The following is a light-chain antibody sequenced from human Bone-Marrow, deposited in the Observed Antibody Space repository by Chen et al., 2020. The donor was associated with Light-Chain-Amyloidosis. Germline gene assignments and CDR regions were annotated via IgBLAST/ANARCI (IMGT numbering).Light chain of an antibody. CDR1: SSDVGGDNH. CDR2: EVT. V-gene: IGLV2-14*01. CDR3: SSYTITNTLA. Sequence: QSALTQPASVSGSPGQCITISCTGTSSDVGGDNHVSWYQQHPDKAPKLMIYEVTNRPSWVPDRFSGSKSDITASLTISGLQTEDEADYFCSSYTITNTLAFGSGTRVTVL. J-gene: IGLJ1*01.